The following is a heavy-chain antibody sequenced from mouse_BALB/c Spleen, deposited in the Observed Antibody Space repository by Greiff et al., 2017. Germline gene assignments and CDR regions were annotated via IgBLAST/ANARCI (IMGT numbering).Heavy chain of an antibody. CDR3: ARYPDLYYGSSYWYMED. D-gene: IGHD1-1*01. V-gene: IGHV14-1*02. Sequence: VQLQQSGAELVRPGALVKLSCKASGFNFTDYYMHWVKQRPEQGLEWIGWIDPENGNTIYDPKFQGKASITADTSSNTAYLQLSSLTSEDTAVYYCARYPDLYYGSSYWYMEDWGEGTTVTVSA. CDR1: GFNFTDYY. CDR2: IDPENGNT. J-gene: IGHJ1*01.